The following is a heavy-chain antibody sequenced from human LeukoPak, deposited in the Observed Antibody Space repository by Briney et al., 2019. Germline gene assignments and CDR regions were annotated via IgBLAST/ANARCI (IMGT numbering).Heavy chain of an antibody. D-gene: IGHD3-22*01. CDR3: ARGSYYYDSSGYYEGFDY. CDR1: GFTVNSNY. CDR2: IYNDGTT. J-gene: IGHJ4*02. Sequence: GGSLRLSCAASGFTVNSNYMSWVRQAPGKGLEWVSVIYNDGTTYYADSVRGRFTISRDNSKTVYLQMNSLRAEDSAVYYCARGSYYYDSSGYYEGFDYWGQGTLVTVSS. V-gene: IGHV3-53*01.